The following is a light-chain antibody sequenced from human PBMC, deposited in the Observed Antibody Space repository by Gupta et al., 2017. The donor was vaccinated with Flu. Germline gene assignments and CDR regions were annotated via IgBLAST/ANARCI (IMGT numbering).Light chain of an antibody. Sequence: DIHTTQSPASLSASVGDRVTITCQASQGISNYLNWYQQKPGKAPKLLIYDACSGEKGVPSRFSGSGSGTDFTFTISSRQPEDLATYYCQQVYYLPLTFGHGTKVDI. CDR2: DAC. V-gene: IGKV1-33*01. CDR3: QQVYYLPLT. CDR1: QGISNY. J-gene: IGKJ3*01.